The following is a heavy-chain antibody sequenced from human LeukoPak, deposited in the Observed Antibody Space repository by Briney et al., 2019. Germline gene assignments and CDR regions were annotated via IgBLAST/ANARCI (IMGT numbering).Heavy chain of an antibody. J-gene: IGHJ3*02. CDR3: ARARIAVAGTFAFDI. V-gene: IGHV3-53*01. D-gene: IGHD6-19*01. Sequence: GGSLRLSCAASGFTVSSNYMSWVRQAPGKGLEWVSVIYSGGSTYYADSVKGRFTISRDNSKNTLYLQMNSLRAEDTAVYYCARARIAVAGTFAFDIWGQGTMVTVSS. CDR2: IYSGGST. CDR1: GFTVSSNY.